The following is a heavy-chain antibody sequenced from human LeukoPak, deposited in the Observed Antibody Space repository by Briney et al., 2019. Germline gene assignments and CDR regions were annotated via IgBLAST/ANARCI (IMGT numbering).Heavy chain of an antibody. Sequence: SETLSLTCTVSGGSISSYYWSWIRQPPGKGLEWIGYGLYRGSTNYNPSLKSRVTISLDTSKNEFSLKLTSVTAADTAVYYCARVGYFGSGSYESLDPWGQGTLVTVSS. CDR3: ARVGYFGSGSYESLDP. J-gene: IGHJ5*02. CDR2: GLYRGST. V-gene: IGHV4-59*01. D-gene: IGHD3-10*01. CDR1: GGSISSYY.